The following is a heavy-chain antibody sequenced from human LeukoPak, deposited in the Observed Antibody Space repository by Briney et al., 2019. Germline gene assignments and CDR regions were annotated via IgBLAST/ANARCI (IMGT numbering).Heavy chain of an antibody. Sequence: ASVKVSCKASGYTFTSYAMHWVRQAPGQRLEWMGWINAGNGNTKYSQKFQGRVTITRDTSACTAYMELSSLRSEDTAVYYCARDSSPLWFGELLYESGFDYWGQGTLVTVSS. CDR2: INAGNGNT. V-gene: IGHV1-3*01. J-gene: IGHJ4*02. CDR3: ARDSSPLWFGELLYESGFDY. D-gene: IGHD3-10*01. CDR1: GYTFTSYA.